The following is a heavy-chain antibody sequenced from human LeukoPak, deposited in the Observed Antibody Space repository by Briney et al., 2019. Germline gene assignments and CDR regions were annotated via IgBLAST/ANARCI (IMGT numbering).Heavy chain of an antibody. V-gene: IGHV4-38-2*01. Sequence: SATLSLTCAVSGYSISSGYYWGWIRQPPGKGLEWIGSIYHSGSTYYNPSLKSRVTISVDTSKNQFSLKLSSVTAADTAVYYCARSYCGGDCYSPWSQGTLVTVSS. D-gene: IGHD2-21*02. CDR2: IYHSGST. J-gene: IGHJ5*02. CDR3: ARSYCGGDCYSP. CDR1: GYSISSGYY.